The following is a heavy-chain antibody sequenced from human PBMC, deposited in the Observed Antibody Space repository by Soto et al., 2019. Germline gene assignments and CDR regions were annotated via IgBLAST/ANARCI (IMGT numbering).Heavy chain of an antibody. Sequence: LKISCKGSGYSFTSYWISWVRQMPGKGLEWMGRIDPSDSYTNYSPSFQGHVTISADKSISTAYLQWSSLKASDTAMYYCARYYYDSSGSGPALDYWGQGTLVTVSS. CDR1: GYSFTSYW. CDR3: ARYYYDSSGSGPALDY. J-gene: IGHJ4*02. D-gene: IGHD3-22*01. V-gene: IGHV5-10-1*01. CDR2: IDPSDSYT.